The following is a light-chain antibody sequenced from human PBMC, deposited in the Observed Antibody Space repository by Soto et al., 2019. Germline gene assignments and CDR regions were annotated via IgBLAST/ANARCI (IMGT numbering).Light chain of an antibody. CDR2: DAS. V-gene: IGKV1-33*01. CDR3: QQYSHLIT. Sequence: DIQMTQSPSTLPASVGDRVTITCQASQDISNYLNWYQQKLGKAPKLLIYDASNLETGVPSRFSGSGSGTDFTFTISGLQPEDIATYYCQQYSHLITFGQGTRLEIK. J-gene: IGKJ5*01. CDR1: QDISNY.